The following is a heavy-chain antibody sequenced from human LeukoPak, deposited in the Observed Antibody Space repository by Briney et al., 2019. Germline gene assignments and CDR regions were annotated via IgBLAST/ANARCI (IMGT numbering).Heavy chain of an antibody. CDR3: ASSGGNPHDY. V-gene: IGHV1-2*02. CDR1: GYTFTGYY. CDR2: INPNSGDT. Sequence: ASVKVSCKTSGYTFTGYYMHWVRQAPGQGLEWMGWINPNSGDTNYAQKFQGRVTLTSDTSISAAYMELSRLTSDDTAVYYCASSGGNPHDYWGQGTLVTVSS. D-gene: IGHD4-23*01. J-gene: IGHJ4*02.